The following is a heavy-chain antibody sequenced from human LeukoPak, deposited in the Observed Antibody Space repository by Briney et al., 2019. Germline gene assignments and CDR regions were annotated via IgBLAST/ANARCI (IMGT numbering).Heavy chain of an antibody. J-gene: IGHJ4*02. D-gene: IGHD5-24*01. Sequence: SQTLSLTCTVSGGSISSGGYYWSWIRQPPGKSLEWIGYIYHSGSTYYNPSLKSRVTISVDRSKNQFSLKLSSVTAADTAVYYCARVLRRDGYSFDYWGQGTLVTVSS. V-gene: IGHV4-30-2*01. CDR2: IYHSGST. CDR1: GGSISSGGYY. CDR3: ARVLRRDGYSFDY.